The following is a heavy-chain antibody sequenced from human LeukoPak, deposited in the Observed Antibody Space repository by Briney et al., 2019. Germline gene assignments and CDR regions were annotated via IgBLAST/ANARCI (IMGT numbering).Heavy chain of an antibody. D-gene: IGHD7-27*01. CDR2: ISSSSSAI. J-gene: IGHJ4*02. V-gene: IGHV3-48*02. CDR1: GVTFSSYA. CDR3: ARDRLGIDY. Sequence: GGALRLSCAASGVTFSSYAVNWVRQAPGEGLEWVSYISSSSSAIYYADSVKGRFTISRDNAENSLYLQMNSLRDEDTAVYYCARDRLGIDYWGQGTLVTVSS.